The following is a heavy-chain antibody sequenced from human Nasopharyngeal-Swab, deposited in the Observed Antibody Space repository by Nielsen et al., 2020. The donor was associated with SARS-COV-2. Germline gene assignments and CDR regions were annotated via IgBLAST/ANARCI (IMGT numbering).Heavy chain of an antibody. CDR3: ARGSGDYDTRAPYYCYGMDV. V-gene: IGHV1-69*13. J-gene: IGHJ6*02. CDR1: GCTFSSYA. Sequence: SVKVSCKASGCTFSSYAISWVRQAPGQGLAWMGGIIPIFGTANYAQKFQGRVTITADESTSTAYMELSSLRSEDTAVYYCARGSGDYDTRAPYYCYGMDVWGQGTTVTVSS. CDR2: IIPIFGTA. D-gene: IGHD4-17*01.